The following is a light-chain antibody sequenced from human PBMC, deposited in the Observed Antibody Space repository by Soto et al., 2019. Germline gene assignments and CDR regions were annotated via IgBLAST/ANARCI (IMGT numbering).Light chain of an antibody. Sequence: EIVLTQSPAALPVSPGDRATPYCRASQGVSSNLAWYQQKPGEAPRPLISVEFTRPSGTPAGCRGSESGTDFTLTISTLQSEDVAVYCCQQYSSWPPQTFGQGAKVDIK. CDR2: VEF. CDR1: QGVSSN. J-gene: IGKJ1*01. CDR3: QQYSSWPPQT. V-gene: IGKV3-15*01.